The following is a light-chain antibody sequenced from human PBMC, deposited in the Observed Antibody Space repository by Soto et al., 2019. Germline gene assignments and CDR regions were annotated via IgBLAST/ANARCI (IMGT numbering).Light chain of an antibody. CDR2: RNN. J-gene: IGLJ3*02. CDR3: AAWDDSLSGGWV. Sequence: QLVLTQPPSASGTPGQRVTISCSGSSSNIGSNYVYWYQQLPGTAPKLLIYRNNQRPSGVPDRFSGSKSGTSASLAISGLRSEDEADYYCAAWDDSLSGGWVFGGGTQLTVL. CDR1: SSNIGSNY. V-gene: IGLV1-47*01.